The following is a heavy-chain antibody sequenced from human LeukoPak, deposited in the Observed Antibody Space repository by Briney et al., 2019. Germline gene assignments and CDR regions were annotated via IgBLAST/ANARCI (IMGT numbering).Heavy chain of an antibody. V-gene: IGHV3-20*01. CDR3: ARDGSSGWYSEF. CDR2: ISWNGAGA. J-gene: IGHJ4*02. D-gene: IGHD6-19*01. Sequence: GGTLRLSCAASGFTLDGYGMSWVRQVPGKGLEWVSGISWNGAGADYAASVKGRFTISRDNAKNSLYLQMNSLRAEDTALYHCARDGSSGWYSEFWGQGTLVTVST. CDR1: GFTLDGYG.